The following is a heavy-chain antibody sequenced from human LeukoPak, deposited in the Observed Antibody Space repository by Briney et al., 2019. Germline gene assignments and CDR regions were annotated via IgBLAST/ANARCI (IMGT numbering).Heavy chain of an antibody. Sequence: PGGSLRLSCAASGFTFSSYSMNWARQAPGKGLEWVSCIGSSGSYIYYADSVKGRFTISRDNAKNSLYLQMNSLRAEDTAVYYCAKDWGPSVVVAATAFDIWGQGTMVTVSS. CDR1: GFTFSSYS. CDR3: AKDWGPSVVVAATAFDI. D-gene: IGHD2-15*01. J-gene: IGHJ3*02. V-gene: IGHV3-21*04. CDR2: IGSSGSYI.